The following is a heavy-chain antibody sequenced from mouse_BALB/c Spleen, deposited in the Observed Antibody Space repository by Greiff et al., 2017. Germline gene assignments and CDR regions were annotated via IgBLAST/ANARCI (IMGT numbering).Heavy chain of an antibody. CDR3: TRCYGGYAMDY. V-gene: IGHV1S16*01. CDR2: INPSNGGT. J-gene: IGHJ4*01. D-gene: IGHD1-1*01. Sequence: QVQLQQSGAELVKPGASVKLSCKASGYTFTSYYMYWVKQRPGQGLEWIGEINPSNGGTNFNKKFKSKATLTVDKSSSTAYMQLSSLTSEDSAVYYCTRCYGGYAMDYWGQGTSVTVSS. CDR1: GYTFTSYY.